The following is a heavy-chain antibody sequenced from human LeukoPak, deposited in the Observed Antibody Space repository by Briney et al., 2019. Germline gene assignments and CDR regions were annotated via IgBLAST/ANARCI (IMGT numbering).Heavy chain of an antibody. CDR3: ARARGPDY. CDR1: GFTFSAYS. CDR2: ISSGSEDT. Sequence: PGGSLRLSCAASGFTFSAYSMTWIRQAPGKGLEWVSYISSGSEDTLYADSVKGRFTISRDNAKNALYLQMNSLRAEDTALYYCARARGPDYWGQGTLVTVSS. D-gene: IGHD3-10*01. J-gene: IGHJ4*02. V-gene: IGHV3-11*03.